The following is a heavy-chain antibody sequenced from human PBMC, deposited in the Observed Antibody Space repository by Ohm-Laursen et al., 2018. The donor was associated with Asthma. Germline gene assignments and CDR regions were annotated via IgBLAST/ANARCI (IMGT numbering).Heavy chain of an antibody. CDR1: GFTFSSYA. CDR2: ISYDGSNK. CDR3: ARGRTTGTTVWFDP. J-gene: IGHJ5*02. V-gene: IGHV3-30-3*01. Sequence: RSLRLSCTAAGFTFSSYAMHWVRQAPGKGLEWVAVISYDGSNKYFADSVKGRFTISRDNSRNTVFLQMNSLRPEDTAVYFCARGRTTGTTVWFDPWGQGTLVTVSS. D-gene: IGHD1-1*01.